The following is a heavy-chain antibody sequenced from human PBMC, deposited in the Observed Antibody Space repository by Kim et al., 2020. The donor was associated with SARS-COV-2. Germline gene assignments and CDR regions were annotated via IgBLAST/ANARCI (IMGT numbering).Heavy chain of an antibody. V-gene: IGHV3-30*18. J-gene: IGHJ4*02. CDR1: GFTFRNYG. CDR3: AKDKRWLQLEYFDS. Sequence: GGSLRLSCAASGFTFRNYGMHWVRQAPGKGLEWVAVISFDGSKKNYADSVKGRFTIFRDDPKHTLYLDLNSLRAEDTAVYYCAKDKRWLQLEYFDSWGQGTLVTVSS. CDR2: ISFDGSKK. D-gene: IGHD1-1*01.